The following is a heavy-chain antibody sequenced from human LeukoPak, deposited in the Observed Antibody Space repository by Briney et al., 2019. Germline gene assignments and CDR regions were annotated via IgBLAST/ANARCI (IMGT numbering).Heavy chain of an antibody. CDR3: ARDLFPDIAALVGGSFDP. CDR2: MNPNSGNT. CDR1: GYTFTSHD. V-gene: IGHV1-8*03. D-gene: IGHD6-6*01. Sequence: ASVKVSCKASGYTFTSHDINWVRQATGQGLEWMGWMNPNSGNTGYAQKFQGRVTITRNTSISTAYMELSSLRSEDTAVYYCARDLFPDIAALVGGSFDPWGQGTLVTVSS. J-gene: IGHJ5*02.